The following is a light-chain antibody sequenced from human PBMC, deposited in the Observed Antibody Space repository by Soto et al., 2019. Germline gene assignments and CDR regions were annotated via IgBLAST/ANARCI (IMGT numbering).Light chain of an antibody. J-gene: IGKJ4*01. CDR1: QNVNSY. Sequence: EVVLTQSPATLALSPGERATLSCRASQNVNSYLDWYQHQPGQAPRLLIFDASDRATGIPARFSGSGSGTDFTLTISSLEPEDFAVYYCHQRSKWPLTFGGGTKVEIK. CDR3: HQRSKWPLT. V-gene: IGKV3-11*01. CDR2: DAS.